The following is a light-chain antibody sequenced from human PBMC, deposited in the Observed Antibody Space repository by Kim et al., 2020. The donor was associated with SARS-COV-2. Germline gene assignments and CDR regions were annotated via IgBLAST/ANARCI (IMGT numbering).Light chain of an antibody. CDR2: GAS. CDR1: QSVTSNC. Sequence: LYPGERAPRSCRASQSVTSNCLAWYQQKPGQTPRLLIYGASSRAPGIPDRFSGSGSGTDFSLTISRLEPEDFAVYYCQQYGSSPRFGGGTKVDIK. V-gene: IGKV3-20*01. CDR3: QQYGSSPR. J-gene: IGKJ4*01.